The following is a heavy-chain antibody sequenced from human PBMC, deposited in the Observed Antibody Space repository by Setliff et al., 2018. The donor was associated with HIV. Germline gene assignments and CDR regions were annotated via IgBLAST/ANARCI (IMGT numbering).Heavy chain of an antibody. D-gene: IGHD3-10*01. V-gene: IGHV4-61*02. CDR2: IYTSGST. CDR3: ARETNASGSLTAYWYFDL. CDR1: GGSISSGSYY. Sequence: PSETLSLTCTVSGGSISSGSYYWSWIRQPAGKGLEWIGRIYTSGSTYYEPSLRGRVTISIDRSKNQFSLKLNSVTAADTAVYYCARETNASGSLTAYWYFDLWGRGTLVTVSS. J-gene: IGHJ2*01.